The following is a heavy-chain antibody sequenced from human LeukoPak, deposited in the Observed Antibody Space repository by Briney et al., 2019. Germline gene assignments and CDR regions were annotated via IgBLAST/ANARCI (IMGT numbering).Heavy chain of an antibody. Sequence: GASVKVSCKASGYTFIDYWIHWVRQAPGQGLEWMGRIDLNTGDTTSAKKFRGRVTMTRDTSISTVYMDLSGLGSDDTAVYYCARDSPHRRFDYWGQGTLVTVSS. CDR2: IDLNTGDT. CDR1: GYTFIDYW. V-gene: IGHV1-2*02. CDR3: ARDSPHRRFDY. J-gene: IGHJ4*02.